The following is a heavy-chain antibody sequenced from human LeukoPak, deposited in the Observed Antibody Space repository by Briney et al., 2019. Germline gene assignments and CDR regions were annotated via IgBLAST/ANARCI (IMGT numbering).Heavy chain of an antibody. V-gene: IGHV4-59*01. CDR3: ARCRYSAGDNWFDP. CDR1: GGSITSSY. Sequence: SETLSLTCTVSGGSITSSYWSWIRQSPGKGLEWIGYIHYTGSTNYNPSLKSRVTMLIDTSKNQFSLKLSSVTAADTAVHYCARCRYSAGDNWFDPWGQGTLVTVSS. D-gene: IGHD3-9*01. CDR2: IHYTGST. J-gene: IGHJ5*02.